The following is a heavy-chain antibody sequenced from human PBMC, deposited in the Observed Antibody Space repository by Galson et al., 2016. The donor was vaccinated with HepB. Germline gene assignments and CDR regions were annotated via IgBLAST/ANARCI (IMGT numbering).Heavy chain of an antibody. CDR2: IWYDGGKK. Sequence: SLRLSCAASGFTFRSYGMHWVRQAPGKGLEWVAVIWYDGGKKYYAESVKGRFAISRDNSKKTMYLQMNSLRAEDTAVYYCASACSSTTCYGDFDYWGQGTLVTVSS. V-gene: IGHV3-33*01. CDR3: ASACSSTTCYGDFDY. CDR1: GFTFRSYG. J-gene: IGHJ4*02. D-gene: IGHD2-2*01.